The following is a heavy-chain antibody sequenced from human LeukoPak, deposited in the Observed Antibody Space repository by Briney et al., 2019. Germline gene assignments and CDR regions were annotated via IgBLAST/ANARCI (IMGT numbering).Heavy chain of an antibody. J-gene: IGHJ3*02. CDR1: GFTFSSYA. CDR3: ARTATDAFDI. CDR2: ISYDGSNR. Sequence: GGSLRLSCAASGFTFSSYAMHWVRQAPGKGLEGVGVISYDGSNRKYADSVKGRFTISRDNFKNTLYLQMNSLRTEHTAVYYCARTATDAFDIWGQGTMVTVSS. V-gene: IGHV3-30*03. D-gene: IGHD2-21*02.